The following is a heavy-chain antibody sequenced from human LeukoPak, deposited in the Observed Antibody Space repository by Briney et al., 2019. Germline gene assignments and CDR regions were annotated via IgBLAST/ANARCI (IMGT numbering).Heavy chain of an antibody. J-gene: IGHJ4*02. CDR2: ISPSGGST. Sequence: ASVKLSCKAFGYTFTGYWMHWVRQAPGQGPEWMGVISPSGGSTIYAQKVQGRVTMTRDKSTSTVYMELSSLRSEDTAMYYCAVLLRTLQLLDFWGQGTLVTVAS. CDR3: AVLLRTLQLLDF. CDR1: GYTFTGYW. D-gene: IGHD3-10*01. V-gene: IGHV1-46*01.